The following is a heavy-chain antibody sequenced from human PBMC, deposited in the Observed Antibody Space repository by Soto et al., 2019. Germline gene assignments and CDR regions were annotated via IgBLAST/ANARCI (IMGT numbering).Heavy chain of an antibody. D-gene: IGHD3-16*01. CDR3: AMGGSTLSTLNWFDP. V-gene: IGHV4-59*01. Sequence: PSESLSVTCSVSIGSLSNYQWSWIRQAPGKGLEWIGCIQSSGDTKYNPSLKSRVTMSVDTSKNQFSLKLKSVSAADRAVYFCAMGGSTLSTLNWFDPWGPGVSVTVSS. CDR1: IGSLSNYQ. J-gene: IGHJ5*02. CDR2: IQSSGDT.